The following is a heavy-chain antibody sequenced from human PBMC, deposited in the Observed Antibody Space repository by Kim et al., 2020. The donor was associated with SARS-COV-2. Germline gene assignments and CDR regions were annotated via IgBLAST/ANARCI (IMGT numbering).Heavy chain of an antibody. CDR3: ARMYDYAPY. CDR2: MHYSGNT. J-gene: IGHJ1*01. V-gene: IGHV4-59*13. D-gene: IGHD2-2*01. Sequence: SETLSLTCSVSGSSMNENYWSWIRQSPGKGLEWIGHMHYSGNTNYNPSLKSRVTMSLDTSRNQFSLKLRSVTAADTAVYYCARMYDYAPYWGQGGLVTVS. CDR1: GSSMNENY.